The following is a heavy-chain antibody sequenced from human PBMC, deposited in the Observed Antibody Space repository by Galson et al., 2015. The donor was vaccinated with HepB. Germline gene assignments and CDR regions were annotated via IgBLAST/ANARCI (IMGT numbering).Heavy chain of an antibody. D-gene: IGHD6-13*01. J-gene: IGHJ2*01. V-gene: IGHV1-2*04. CDR2: INPNSGGT. CDR3: SRGRSRSWYEGWYFDL. Sequence: SVKVSCKASGYTFTGYYMHWVRQAPGQGLEWIGWINPNSGGTNYAQKFQGWVTITRDTTISTAYMEPSRLRSDDTAVYYCSRGRSRSWYEGWYFDLWGRGTLVTVSS. CDR1: GYTFTGYY.